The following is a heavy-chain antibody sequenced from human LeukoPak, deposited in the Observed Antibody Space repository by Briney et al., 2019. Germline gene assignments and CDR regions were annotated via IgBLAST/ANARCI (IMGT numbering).Heavy chain of an antibody. CDR2: IGSSESSI. J-gene: IGHJ4*02. V-gene: IGHV3-11*04. CDR3: AKDQGY. CDR1: GFTFSDFY. Sequence: GGSLRLSCAASGFTFSDFYMSWVRQAPGKGLELVSYIGSSESSIYYADSVRGRFTISRDNAKNSLSLQMNSLRADDTAVYYCAKDQGYWGQGTLVTVSS.